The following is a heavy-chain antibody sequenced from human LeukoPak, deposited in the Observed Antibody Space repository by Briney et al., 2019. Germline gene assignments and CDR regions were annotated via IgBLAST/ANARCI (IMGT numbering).Heavy chain of an antibody. J-gene: IGHJ4*02. CDR1: GGSISSYY. Sequence: SETLSLTCTVSGGSISSYYWSWIRQPPGKGLEWIGYIYYSGSTNYNPSLKSRVTMPVGTSKNQFSLKLSSVTAADTAVYYCARSPRAYCSSTICYAGHFDSWGQGTLVTVSS. V-gene: IGHV4-59*08. D-gene: IGHD2-2*01. CDR3: ARSPRAYCSSTICYAGHFDS. CDR2: IYYSGST.